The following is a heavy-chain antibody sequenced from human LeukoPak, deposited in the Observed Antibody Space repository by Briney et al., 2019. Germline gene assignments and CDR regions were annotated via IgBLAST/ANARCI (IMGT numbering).Heavy chain of an antibody. J-gene: IGHJ3*02. D-gene: IGHD3-16*01. CDR1: GYTFTSYG. V-gene: IGHV1-18*01. Sequence: ASVKVSCKASGYTFTSYGISWVRQAPGQGLEWMGWISAYNGNTNYAQKLQGRVTMTTDTSTSTAYMELRSLRSDDTAVYYCARDRGVVFSPSDDAFDIWGQGTMVTVSS. CDR2: ISAYNGNT. CDR3: ARDRGVVFSPSDDAFDI.